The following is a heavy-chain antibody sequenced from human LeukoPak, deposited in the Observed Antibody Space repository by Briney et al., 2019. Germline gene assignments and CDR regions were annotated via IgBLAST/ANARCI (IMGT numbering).Heavy chain of an antibody. V-gene: IGHV3-33*01. CDR1: GFTFSSYG. Sequence: GRSLRLSCAASGFTFSSYGMHWVRQAPGKGLEWVAVIWYDGSNKYYADSVKGRFTISRDNSKNTLYLQMNSLRAEDTAVYYCARGGYSGSWYTAEYFQHWGQGTLVTVSS. D-gene: IGHD6-13*01. J-gene: IGHJ1*01. CDR3: ARGGYSGSWYTAEYFQH. CDR2: IWYDGSNK.